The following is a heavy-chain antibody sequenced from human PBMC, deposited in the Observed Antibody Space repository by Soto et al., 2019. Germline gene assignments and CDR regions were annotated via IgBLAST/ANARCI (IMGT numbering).Heavy chain of an antibody. CDR1: GGSFSGYY. CDR2: INHSGST. J-gene: IGHJ5*02. V-gene: IGHV4-34*01. CDR3: ARKLGYGSSTSCYGGLFDP. Sequence: PSETLSLTCAVYGGSFSGYYWSWIRQPPGKGLEWIGEINHSGSTNYNPSLKSRVTISVDRSKNQFSLKLSSVTAADTAVYYCARKLGYGSSTSCYGGLFDPCGQGSLVTVSS. D-gene: IGHD2-2*01.